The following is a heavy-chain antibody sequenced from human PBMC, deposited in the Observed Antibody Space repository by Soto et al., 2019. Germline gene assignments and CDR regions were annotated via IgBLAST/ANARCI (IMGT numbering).Heavy chain of an antibody. J-gene: IGHJ4*02. V-gene: IGHV3-9*01. CDR2: ISWNSGSI. CDR3: AKSHTTSGWYVTSDY. Sequence: GGSLRLSCAASGFTFGDYAMQWVRQAPGKGLEWVSAISWNSGSIDYADSVKGRFTISRDNAKNSLYLQMNSLRAEDTALYYCAKSHTTSGWYVTSDYWGQGTRVTVSS. CDR1: GFTFGDYA. D-gene: IGHD6-19*01.